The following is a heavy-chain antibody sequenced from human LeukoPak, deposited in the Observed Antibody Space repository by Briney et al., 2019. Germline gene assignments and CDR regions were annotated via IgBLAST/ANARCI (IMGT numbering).Heavy chain of an antibody. V-gene: IGHV4-34*01. CDR3: ARSVLFQKTGTDDY. CDR1: GGSFSGYY. J-gene: IGHJ4*02. D-gene: IGHD1-1*01. CDR2: INHSGST. Sequence: SETLSLTCAVYGGSFSGYYWSWIRQPPGKGLEWIGEINHSGSTNYNPSLKSRVTISVDTSKNQFSLKLSSVAAADTAVYYCARSVLFQKTGTDDYWGQGTLVTVSS.